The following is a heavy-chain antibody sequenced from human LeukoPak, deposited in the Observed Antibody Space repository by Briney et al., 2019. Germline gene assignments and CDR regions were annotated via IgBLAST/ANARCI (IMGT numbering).Heavy chain of an antibody. CDR1: GFTFSGYA. CDR2: ISGSGGST. Sequence: GGSLRLSCAASGFTFSGYAMSWVRQAPGKGLEWVSAISGSGGSTYYADSVKGRFTISRDNSKNTLYLQMNSLRAEDTAVYYCANYDSSGYHAFDIWGQGTMVTVSS. D-gene: IGHD3-22*01. CDR3: ANYDSSGYHAFDI. J-gene: IGHJ3*02. V-gene: IGHV3-23*01.